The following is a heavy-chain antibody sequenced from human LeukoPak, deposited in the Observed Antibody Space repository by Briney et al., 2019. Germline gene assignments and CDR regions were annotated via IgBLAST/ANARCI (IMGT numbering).Heavy chain of an antibody. V-gene: IGHV4-39*07. CDR2: IYYSGST. CDR3: ARAPVVTVDFRAFDI. CDR1: GGSISSSSYY. D-gene: IGHD3-22*01. Sequence: SETLSLTCTVSGGSISSSSYYWGWIRQPPGKGLEWIGSIYYSGSTYYNPSLKSRITISVDTSKNQFSLKLSSVTAADTAVYYCARAPVVTVDFRAFDIWGQGTMVTVSS. J-gene: IGHJ3*02.